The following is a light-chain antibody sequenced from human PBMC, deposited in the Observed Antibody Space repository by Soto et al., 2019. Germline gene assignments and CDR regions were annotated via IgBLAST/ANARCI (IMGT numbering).Light chain of an antibody. CDR3: QKYNSAPWT. CDR2: AAS. CDR1: RGISNY. Sequence: DIPMTQSPSSLSASVGDRVTITCRASRGISNYLAWYQQKPGRAPRFLIYAASTLQSGVPSRFSGSGSGTEVTLTISSLQSEDVATYYCQKYNSAPWTFGQGTKVEIK. J-gene: IGKJ1*01. V-gene: IGKV1-27*01.